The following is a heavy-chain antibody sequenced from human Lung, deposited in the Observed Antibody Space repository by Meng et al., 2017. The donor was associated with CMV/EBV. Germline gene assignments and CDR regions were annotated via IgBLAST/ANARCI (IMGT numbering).Heavy chain of an antibody. J-gene: IGHJ4*02. CDR3: ARDRHFGSLDY. V-gene: IGHV3-7*01. CDR1: GFTFSTSN. D-gene: IGHD3-10*01. Sequence: GESLKISCIASGFTFSTSNMSWIRQPPGKGLEWVANIKYDGSEKAYVGSVKGRFTISRDNTKNSLYLQMNSLTAEDTAVYYCARDRHFGSLDYWGQGTLVTVSS. CDR2: IKYDGSEK.